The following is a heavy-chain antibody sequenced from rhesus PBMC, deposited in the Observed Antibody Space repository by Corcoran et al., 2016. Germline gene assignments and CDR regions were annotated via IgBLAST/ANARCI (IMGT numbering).Heavy chain of an antibody. CDR1: GYTFSIYA. Sequence: QVQLVQSGAEVKKPGASVKLSCKASGYTFSIYAISWVRQAPGQGLVWMGGPLPRVGKKTNAQEFQRRVTITAERSTSTAYMELSSLRSGDTAVYYCARGVCSGGVCYALDYWGQGVLVTVSS. V-gene: IGHV1-151*01. D-gene: IGHD2-8*01. J-gene: IGHJ4*01. CDR3: ARGVCSGGVCYALDY. CDR2: PLPRVGKK.